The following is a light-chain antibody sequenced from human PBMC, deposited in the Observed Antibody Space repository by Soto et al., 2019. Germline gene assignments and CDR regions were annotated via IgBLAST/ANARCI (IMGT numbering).Light chain of an antibody. CDR2: SNN. CDR3: AAWDDSLKAVV. V-gene: IGLV1-44*01. Sequence: QSVLTQPPSAAGTPGQRVTISCSGSRTNIGSNTVNWYQQLPGTAPKLLIFSNNQRPSGVPDRFSGSRSGTSASLDISGLQSEDEADYHCAAWDDSLKAVVFGAGTKVTVL. CDR1: RTNIGSNT. J-gene: IGLJ2*01.